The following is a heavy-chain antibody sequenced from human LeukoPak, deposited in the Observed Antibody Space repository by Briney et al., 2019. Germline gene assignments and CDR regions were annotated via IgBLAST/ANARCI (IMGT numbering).Heavy chain of an antibody. CDR3: ARVTSDSGSYRGVYFDY. CDR1: GYTFTGPY. D-gene: IGHD1-26*01. Sequence: ASVKVSCKASGYTFTGPYMHWVRQAPGQGLEWMGIINPSGGSTSYAQKFQGRVTMTRDTSTSTVYMELSSLRSEDTAVYYCARVTSDSGSYRGVYFDYWGQGTLVTVSS. CDR2: INPSGGST. V-gene: IGHV1-46*01. J-gene: IGHJ4*02.